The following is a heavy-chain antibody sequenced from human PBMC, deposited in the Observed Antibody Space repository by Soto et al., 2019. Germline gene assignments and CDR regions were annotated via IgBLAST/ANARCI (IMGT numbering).Heavy chain of an antibody. V-gene: IGHV3-23*01. J-gene: IGHJ3*02. D-gene: IGHD3-16*02. CDR1: GFTFSSYA. CDR2: ISGSGGST. Sequence: GGSLRLSCAASGFTFSSYAMSWVRQAPGKGLEWVSAISGSGGSTYYADSVKGRFTISRDNSKNTLYLQMNSLRAEDTAVYYCAIKFGAYYDYIWGSYRYTETFGAFDIWGQGTMVTVSS. CDR3: AIKFGAYYDYIWGSYRYTETFGAFDI.